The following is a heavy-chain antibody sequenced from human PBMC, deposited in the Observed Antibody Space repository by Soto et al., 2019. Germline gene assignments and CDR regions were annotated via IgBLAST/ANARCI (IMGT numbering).Heavy chain of an antibody. V-gene: IGHV1-2*04. CDR2: INPNSGGT. J-gene: IGHJ6*02. Sequence: GASVKVSCKASGYTFTGYYMHWVRQAPGQGLEWMGWINPNSGGTNYAQRFQGWVTMTRDTSISTAYMELSRLRSDDTAVYYCARGIFPSSSWYWYYYYGMDVWGQGTTVTVS. CDR1: GYTFTGYY. D-gene: IGHD6-13*01. CDR3: ARGIFPSSSWYWYYYYGMDV.